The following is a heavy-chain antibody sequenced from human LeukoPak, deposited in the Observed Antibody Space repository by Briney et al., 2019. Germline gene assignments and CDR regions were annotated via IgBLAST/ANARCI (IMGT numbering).Heavy chain of an antibody. CDR1: GFTVSSNS. J-gene: IGHJ4*02. CDR3: ARDLGYSSSWYDY. V-gene: IGHV3-23*01. CDR2: ITGSGGST. Sequence: GGSLRLSCTVSGFTVSSNSMSWVRQAPGKGLEWVSAITGSGGSTYYADSVKGRFTISRDNSKNTLYLQMNSLRAEDTAVYYCARDLGYSSSWYDYWGQGTLVTVSS. D-gene: IGHD6-13*01.